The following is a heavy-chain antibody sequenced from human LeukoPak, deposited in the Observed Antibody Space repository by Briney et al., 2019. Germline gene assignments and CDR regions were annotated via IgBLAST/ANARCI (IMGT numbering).Heavy chain of an antibody. J-gene: IGHJ4*02. D-gene: IGHD1-1*01. CDR1: GFTFNSYS. Sequence: GGSLRLSCAASGFTFNSYSMNWVRQAPGKGLEWVSSISSSSSYIYYADSVKGRFTISRDNAKNSLYLQMNSLRAEDTAVYYCAKGGDWNDFPFDYWGQGTLVTVSS. CDR2: ISSSSSYI. V-gene: IGHV3-21*01. CDR3: AKGGDWNDFPFDY.